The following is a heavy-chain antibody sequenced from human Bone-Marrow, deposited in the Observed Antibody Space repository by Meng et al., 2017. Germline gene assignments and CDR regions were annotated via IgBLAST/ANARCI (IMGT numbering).Heavy chain of an antibody. V-gene: IGHV4-39*07. CDR3: ARDSYDSSGYLDY. Sequence: LLLQDSGPGLGKPSETLSLTCTVSGGSISSSIYYWGWIRQPPGKGLEWIGSIYYSGSTYYNPSLKSRVTISVDTSKNQFSLKLSSVTAADTAVYYCARDSYDSSGYLDYWGQGTLVTVSS. J-gene: IGHJ4*02. CDR2: IYYSGST. D-gene: IGHD3-22*01. CDR1: GGSISSSIYY.